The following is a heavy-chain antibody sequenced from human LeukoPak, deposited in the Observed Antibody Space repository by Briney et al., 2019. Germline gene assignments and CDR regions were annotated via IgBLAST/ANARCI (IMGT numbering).Heavy chain of an antibody. D-gene: IGHD6-19*01. J-gene: IGHJ4*02. CDR3: ARADSSGWYTVDY. V-gene: IGHV3-48*03. Sequence: GSLRLSFAASGFTFSSYEMNWVRQAPGKGLEWVSYISSSGSTIYYADSVKGRFTISRDNAKNSLYLQMNSLRAEDTAVYYCARADSSGWYTVDYWGQGTLVTVSS. CDR1: GFTFSSYE. CDR2: ISSSGSTI.